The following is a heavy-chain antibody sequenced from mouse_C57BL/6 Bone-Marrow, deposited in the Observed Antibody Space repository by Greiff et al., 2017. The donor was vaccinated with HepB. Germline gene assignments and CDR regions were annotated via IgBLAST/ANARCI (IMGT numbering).Heavy chain of an antibody. D-gene: IGHD4-1*01. CDR3: ARAVNWVDY. V-gene: IGHV1-19*01. CDR1: GYTFTDYY. CDR2: INPYNGGT. J-gene: IGHJ2*01. Sequence: VQLQQSGPVLVKPGASVKMSCKASGYTFTDYYMNWVKQSHGKSLEWIGVINPYNGGTSYNQKFKGKATLTVDKSSSTAYMELNSLTSEDSAVYYCARAVNWVDYWGQGTTLTVSS.